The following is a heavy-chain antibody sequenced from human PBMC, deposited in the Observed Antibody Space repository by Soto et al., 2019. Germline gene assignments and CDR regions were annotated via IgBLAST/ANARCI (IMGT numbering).Heavy chain of an antibody. CDR3: ARHLYYDISPGYLRPYHYYGMDV. D-gene: IGHD3-9*01. Sequence: PSETLSLTCSVSGGSISRNNSYWGWIRQPPGKGLEWIGSLYYSDYTDSNPSLRSRVTISVDTSKNQFSLKLTSVTAADTAVYYCARHLYYDISPGYLRPYHYYGMDVWGQGTTVTVSS. V-gene: IGHV4-39*01. CDR1: GGSISRNNSY. J-gene: IGHJ6*02. CDR2: LYYSDYT.